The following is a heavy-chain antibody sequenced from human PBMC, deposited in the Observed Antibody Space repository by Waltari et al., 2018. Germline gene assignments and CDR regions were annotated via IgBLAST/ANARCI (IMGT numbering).Heavy chain of an antibody. CDR2: ISSSGSTI. Sequence: EVQLVESGGGLVQPGGSLRLSCAASGFPFSSYELKLVRHAPGKGLEWVSYISSSGSTIYYADSVKGRFTISRDNAKNSLYLQMNSLRAEDTAVYYCARDCHSPRDPNAFDIWGQGTMVTVSS. V-gene: IGHV3-48*03. CDR3: ARDCHSPRDPNAFDI. J-gene: IGHJ3*02. CDR1: GFPFSSYE.